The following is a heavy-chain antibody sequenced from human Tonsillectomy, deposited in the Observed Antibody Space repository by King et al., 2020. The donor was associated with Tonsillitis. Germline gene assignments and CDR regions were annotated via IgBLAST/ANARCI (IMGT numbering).Heavy chain of an antibody. Sequence: TLKESGPTLVKPTQTLTLTCTFSGLSLSTSEEGVGWIRQPPGKALAWLGVIYWDVDKGYSPSLKSRLTHTKDTSKNQVVLTMTNMDPVDTGTYYCAHRLAYHDRNYFDYWGQGTLVTVSS. V-gene: IGHV2-5*02. CDR2: IYWDVDK. CDR1: GLSLSTSEEG. D-gene: IGHD3-22*01. J-gene: IGHJ4*02. CDR3: AHRLAYHDRNYFDY.